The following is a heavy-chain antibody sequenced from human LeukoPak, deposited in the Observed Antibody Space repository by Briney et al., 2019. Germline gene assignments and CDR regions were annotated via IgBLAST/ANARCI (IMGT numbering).Heavy chain of an antibody. Sequence: GGSLRLSCAASGFTFTNYAMSWVRQAPGKGLEWVSEIINSGVSTYLADSVQGRFTISRDDSVNTLYLQMSRLRAEDTAVYFCAKRRDGYNSGAFDIWGQGTMVTVPS. D-gene: IGHD5-24*01. CDR2: IINSGVST. V-gene: IGHV3-23*01. CDR3: AKRRDGYNSGAFDI. J-gene: IGHJ3*02. CDR1: GFTFTNYA.